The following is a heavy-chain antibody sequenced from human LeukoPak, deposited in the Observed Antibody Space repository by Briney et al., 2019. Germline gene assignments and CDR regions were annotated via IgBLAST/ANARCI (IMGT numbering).Heavy chain of an antibody. Sequence: GESLKISCKGSGYSFTTYWIGWVRQMPGKGLEWMGIIYPGDSDTRYSPPFQGQVTISADKSISTAYLQWSSLKASDTAMYYCARQEGEQQLVGNAFDFWGQGTMVTVSS. CDR3: ARQEGEQQLVGNAFDF. V-gene: IGHV5-51*01. CDR2: IYPGDSDT. CDR1: GYSFTTYW. J-gene: IGHJ3*01. D-gene: IGHD6-13*01.